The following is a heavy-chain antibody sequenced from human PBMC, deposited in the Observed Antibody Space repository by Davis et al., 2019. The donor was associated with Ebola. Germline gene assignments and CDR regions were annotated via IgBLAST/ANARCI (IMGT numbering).Heavy chain of an antibody. CDR1: GYTFTNYR. V-gene: IGHV1-18*04. J-gene: IGHJ4*02. D-gene: IGHD1-1*01. Sequence: ASVKVSCKASGYTFTNYRITWVRQAPGQGLEWMGWINPHNGNTNYAQNVQGRVIMTSDTATPTAYMEVGSLRSDDTAVYYCARAQFPTTSDHWGQGTLVTVSS. CDR3: ARAQFPTTSDH. CDR2: INPHNGNT.